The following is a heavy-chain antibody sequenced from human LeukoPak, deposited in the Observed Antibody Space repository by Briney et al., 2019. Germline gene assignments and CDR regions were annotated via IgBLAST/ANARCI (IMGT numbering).Heavy chain of an antibody. CDR2: ISYDESNK. Sequence: QAGGSLRLSCAASGFTFSSYGMHWVRQAPGKGLEWVAVISYDESNKYYADSVRGRFTISRDNSKNTLYLQMNSLRAEDTAVYYCAKDNPEVTPPWSYFDYWGQGTLVTVSS. CDR1: GFTFSSYG. D-gene: IGHD4-23*01. V-gene: IGHV3-30*18. CDR3: AKDNPEVTPPWSYFDY. J-gene: IGHJ4*02.